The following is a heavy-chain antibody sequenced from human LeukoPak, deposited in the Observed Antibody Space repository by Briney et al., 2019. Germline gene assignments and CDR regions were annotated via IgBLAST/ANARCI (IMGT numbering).Heavy chain of an antibody. Sequence: SETLSLTCTVSGGSISSGGYYWRWIRQHPGKGLEWIGYIYYSGSTYYNPSLKSRVTISVDTSKNQFSLKLSSVTAADTAVYYCARGRKGSESDYWGQGTLVTVSS. V-gene: IGHV4-31*03. CDR3: ARGRKGSESDY. J-gene: IGHJ4*02. CDR1: GGSISSGGYY. CDR2: IYYSGST.